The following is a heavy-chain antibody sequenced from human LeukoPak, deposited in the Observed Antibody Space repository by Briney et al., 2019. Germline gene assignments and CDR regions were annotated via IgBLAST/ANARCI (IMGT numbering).Heavy chain of an antibody. D-gene: IGHD3-22*01. V-gene: IGHV1-2*04. CDR3: ARGDLTMILEVTEYYFDY. CDR1: GYTFTDYY. J-gene: IGHJ4*02. Sequence: ASVKVSCKASGYTFTDYYIHWVRQAPGQGLEWMGWINPNSGGTNYAQKFQGWVTMTRDTSISTAYMELSNLRSDDPAVYFCARGDLTMILEVTEYYFDYWGQGTLVTVSS. CDR2: INPNSGGT.